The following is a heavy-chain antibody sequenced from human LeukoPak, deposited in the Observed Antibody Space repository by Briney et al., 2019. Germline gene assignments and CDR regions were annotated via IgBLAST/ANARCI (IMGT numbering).Heavy chain of an antibody. D-gene: IGHD4-11*01. Sequence: SETLFLTCAVYGGSFTGYYSSWVRHPPGKGLEWIGAINHSGSTKYNPSLKSRVTISVDTSKNQCSLKLSSVTAADTAVYYCARGRTTAKYYYSYGMDVWGQGTTVTVSS. J-gene: IGHJ6*02. V-gene: IGHV4-34*01. CDR1: GGSFTGYY. CDR2: INHSGST. CDR3: ARGRTTAKYYYSYGMDV.